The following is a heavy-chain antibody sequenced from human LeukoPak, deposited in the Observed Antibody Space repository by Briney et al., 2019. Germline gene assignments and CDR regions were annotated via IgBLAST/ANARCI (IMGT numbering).Heavy chain of an antibody. J-gene: IGHJ6*02. Sequence: ASVKVSCKVSGYTLTELSMHWVRQAPGKGLEWMGGFDPEDGETTYAQKFQGRVTMTEDTSTDTAYMELSSLRSEDTAVYYCATDGWGVPGMDVWGQGTTVTVSS. CDR1: GYTLTELS. CDR2: FDPEDGET. CDR3: ATDGWGVPGMDV. V-gene: IGHV1-24*01. D-gene: IGHD3-10*01.